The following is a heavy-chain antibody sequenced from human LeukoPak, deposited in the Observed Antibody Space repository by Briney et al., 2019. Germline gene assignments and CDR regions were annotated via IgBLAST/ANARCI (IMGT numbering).Heavy chain of an antibody. Sequence: GGSLRLSCAASGFTFSSYAMSWVRQAPGKGLEWVSAISGSGGSTYYADSVKGRFTISRDNSKNTLYLQMNSLKAEDTAVYYCAKDTGQPMFDYYMDVWGKGTTVTVSS. CDR1: GFTFSSYA. V-gene: IGHV3-23*01. D-gene: IGHD3-10*02. CDR3: AKDTGQPMFDYYMDV. CDR2: ISGSGGST. J-gene: IGHJ6*03.